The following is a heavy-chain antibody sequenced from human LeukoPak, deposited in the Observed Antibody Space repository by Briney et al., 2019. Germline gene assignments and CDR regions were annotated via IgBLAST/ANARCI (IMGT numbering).Heavy chain of an antibody. V-gene: IGHV3-30*04. CDR2: ISYDGSNK. CDR3: ARDQGSLFGELLYYFDY. Sequence: GRSLRLSCAASGFTFSSYAMHWVRQAPGKGLEWVAVISYDGSNKYYADSVKGRFTISRGNSKNTLYLQMNSLRAEDTAVYYCARDQGSLFGELLYYFDYWGQGTLVTVSS. CDR1: GFTFSSYA. J-gene: IGHJ4*02. D-gene: IGHD3-10*01.